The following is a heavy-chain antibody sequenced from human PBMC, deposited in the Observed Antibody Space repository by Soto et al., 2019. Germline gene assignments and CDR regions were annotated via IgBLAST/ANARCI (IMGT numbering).Heavy chain of an antibody. V-gene: IGHV1-69*01. CDR2: IIPIFGTA. CDR3: ATSTKTRITMIVVVYYYGMDV. D-gene: IGHD3-22*01. CDR1: GGTFSSYA. Sequence: QVQLVQSGAEVKKPGSSVKVSCKASGGTFSSYAIRWVRQAPGQGLEWMGGIIPIFGTANYAQKFQGRVTITADESTSTAYMELSSLRSEDTAVYYCATSTKTRITMIVVVYYYGMDVWGQGTTVTVSS. J-gene: IGHJ6*02.